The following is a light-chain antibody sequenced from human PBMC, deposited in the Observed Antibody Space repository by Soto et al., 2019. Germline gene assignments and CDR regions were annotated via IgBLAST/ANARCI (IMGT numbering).Light chain of an antibody. V-gene: IGKV3-20*01. J-gene: IGKJ1*01. CDR1: QSVSRSY. Sequence: EIVWTQSPGTLSLSPGESATLSCRASQSVSRSYVAWYQQKPGQAPRLLIYCASSKATGIPDRFRGIGSGTDFTLTIRGLEPEDVAVYHCREYDSSPRTLGQGTKVEI. CDR2: CAS. CDR3: REYDSSPRT.